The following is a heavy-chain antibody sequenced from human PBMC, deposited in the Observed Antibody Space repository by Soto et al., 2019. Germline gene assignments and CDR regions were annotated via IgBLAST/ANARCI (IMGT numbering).Heavy chain of an antibody. Sequence: EVQLLESGGGLVEPGWSLRLSCAASGFPFSNYAMCWVRQAPGKGLDWVSGISGSGDSTKQADSVKGRFTISRDNSKNTLFLQMNRLRAEDTAVYYGAKVPPLFSRSFGPDYWGQGTLVSVSS. J-gene: IGHJ4*02. CDR2: ISGSGDST. V-gene: IGHV3-23*01. D-gene: IGHD6-6*01. CDR1: GFPFSNYA. CDR3: AKVPPLFSRSFGPDY.